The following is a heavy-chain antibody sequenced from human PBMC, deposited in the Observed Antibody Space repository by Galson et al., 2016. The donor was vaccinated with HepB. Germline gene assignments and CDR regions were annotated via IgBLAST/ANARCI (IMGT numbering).Heavy chain of an antibody. CDR2: ISPYNGNT. CDR1: GYTFTNYG. J-gene: IGHJ4*02. CDR3: ARDRSSRWELPRGFDY. Sequence: SCKASGYTFTNYGITWVRQAPGQGLEWMGWISPYNGNTNYAQELQGRVTMTTDTSTNTAYMELRSLRSDDTAVYYCARDRSSRWELPRGFDYWGQGTLVTVSS. V-gene: IGHV1-18*01. D-gene: IGHD1-26*01.